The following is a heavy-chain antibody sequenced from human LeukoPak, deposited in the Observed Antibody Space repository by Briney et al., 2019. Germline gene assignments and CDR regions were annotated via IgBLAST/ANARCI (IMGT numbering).Heavy chain of an antibody. CDR2: INPNSGGT. CDR1: GYTFTGYY. V-gene: IGHV1-2*02. CDR3: ARGRGGLDAFDI. Sequence: ASVKVSCKASGYTFTGYYMHWVRQAPGQGLEWMGWINPNSGGTNYAQKFQGRVTITRDTSASTAYMELSSLRSEDTAVYYCARGRGGLDAFDIWGQGTMVTVSS. J-gene: IGHJ3*02. D-gene: IGHD3-16*01.